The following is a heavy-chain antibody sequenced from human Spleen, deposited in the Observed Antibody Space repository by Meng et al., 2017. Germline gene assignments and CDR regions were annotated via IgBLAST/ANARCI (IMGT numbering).Heavy chain of an antibody. V-gene: IGHV1-69*05. CDR1: GGIFSSYV. CDR2: INAVFGTI. CDR3: ARKAGNCISTSCYSLDY. D-gene: IGHD2-2*01. Sequence: SVKVSCKASGGIFSSYVIGWVRQAPGQGLEWMGGINAVFGTINYAQKFQGRVTITTVESTSTAYMELTRLTSEDTAVYYCARKAGNCISTSCYSLDYWGQGTLVTVSS. J-gene: IGHJ4*02.